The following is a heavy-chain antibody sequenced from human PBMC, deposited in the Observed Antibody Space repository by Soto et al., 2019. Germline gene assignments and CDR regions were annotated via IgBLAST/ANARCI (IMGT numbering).Heavy chain of an antibody. CDR2: IIPIFATP. V-gene: IGHV1-69*12. Sequence: QVQLVQSGAEVKKPGSSVKVSCKASGGSFSTFAITWVRQAPGQGLEWMGGIIPIFATPNYAQKFQGRVTITADESTSTAYMELSSLRSEDTAVYYCAAGPSGDYISDYWGQGTLVTVSS. CDR3: AAGPSGDYISDY. J-gene: IGHJ4*02. CDR1: GGSFSTFA. D-gene: IGHD4-17*01.